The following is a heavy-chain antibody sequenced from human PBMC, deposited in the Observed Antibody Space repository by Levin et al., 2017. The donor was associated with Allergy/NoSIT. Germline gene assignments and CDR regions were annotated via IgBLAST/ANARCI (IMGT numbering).Heavy chain of an antibody. V-gene: IGHV5-51*01. J-gene: IGHJ4*02. CDR1: GYSFANYW. D-gene: IGHD3-22*01. CDR3: AGRAGGCHDTSGYYGHFDY. CDR2: IYPRDSET. Sequence: GESLKISCKGSGYSFANYWIAWVRQMPGKGPEWLGIIYPRDSETEYSPSFQGQVTISVDKSIGTAYLQWSSLKASDTAMYYCAGRAGGCHDTSGYYGHFDYWGQGSLVTVSS.